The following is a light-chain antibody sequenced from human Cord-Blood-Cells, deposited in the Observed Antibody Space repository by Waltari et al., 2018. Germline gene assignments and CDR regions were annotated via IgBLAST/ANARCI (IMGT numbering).Light chain of an antibody. V-gene: IGLV2-14*03. CDR3: SSYTSSSTWV. CDR2: DVS. Sequence: QSALTQPASVSGSPGQSITISCTGTSSDAGGYKYVSWYQQHPGKAPKLMIYDVSKRPSGVSNRFAVSKSGNTASLTISGLQAEDEADYYCSSYTSSSTWVFGGGTKLTVL. J-gene: IGLJ3*02. CDR1: SSDAGGYKY.